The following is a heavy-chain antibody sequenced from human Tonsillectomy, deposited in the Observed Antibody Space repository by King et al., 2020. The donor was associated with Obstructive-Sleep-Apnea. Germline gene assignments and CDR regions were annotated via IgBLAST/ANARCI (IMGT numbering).Heavy chain of an antibody. CDR2: IYSGGST. J-gene: IGHJ2*01. CDR1: GFTVSSKY. V-gene: IGHV3-53*04. CDR3: ARSGIEDTVMDDYWYFDL. Sequence: VQLVESGGGLVQPGGSLRLSCAASGFTVSSKYMSWVRQAPGKGLEWVSVIYSGGSTYYADSVKGRFTISRHNSKNTLYLQVNSLRADDTAVYYCARSGIEDTVMDDYWYFDLWGRGTLVTVSS. D-gene: IGHD5-18*01.